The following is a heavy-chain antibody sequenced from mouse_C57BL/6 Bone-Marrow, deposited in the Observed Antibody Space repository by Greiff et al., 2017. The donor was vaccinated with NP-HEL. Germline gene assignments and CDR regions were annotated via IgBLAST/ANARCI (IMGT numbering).Heavy chain of an antibody. Sequence: QVQLQQPGAELVKPGASVKLSCKASGYTFTSYWMHWVKQRPGQGLEWIGMIHPNSGSTNYNEKFKSKATMTVDKSSSTAYMQLSSLTSEDSAVFYGARRGDYYGSSHLDYWGQGTTLTVSS. V-gene: IGHV1-64*01. D-gene: IGHD1-1*01. J-gene: IGHJ2*01. CDR3: ARRGDYYGSSHLDY. CDR2: IHPNSGST. CDR1: GYTFTSYW.